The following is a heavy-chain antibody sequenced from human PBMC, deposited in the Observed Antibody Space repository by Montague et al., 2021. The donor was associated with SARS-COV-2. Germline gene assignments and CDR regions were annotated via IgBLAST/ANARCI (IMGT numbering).Heavy chain of an antibody. V-gene: IGHV3-21*01. J-gene: IGHJ4*02. CDR1: GGSISSSN. CDR2: ISISSSYI. CDR3: ARDGYGSGSYASGLDV. D-gene: IGHD3-10*01. Sequence: ETLSLTCAVSGGSISSSNWWSWVRQPPGKGLEWVSSISISSSYIYYADSVKGRFTISRDNAKNSLYLQMNSLRAEDTAVYYCARDGYGSGSYASGLDVWGLGALVTVSS.